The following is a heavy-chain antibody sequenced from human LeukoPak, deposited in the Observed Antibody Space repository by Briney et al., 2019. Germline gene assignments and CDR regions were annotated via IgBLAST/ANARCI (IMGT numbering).Heavy chain of an antibody. CDR1: GFTFSSYG. J-gene: IGHJ4*02. Sequence: GGSLRLSCAASGFTFSSYGMHWVRQAPGKGLEWVAVISYDGSNKYYADSVKGRFTISRDNSKNTLYLQMNSLRAEDTAVYYCAKDIVVVPALGYWGQGTLVTVSS. D-gene: IGHD2-2*01. CDR2: ISYDGSNK. V-gene: IGHV3-30*18. CDR3: AKDIVVVPALGY.